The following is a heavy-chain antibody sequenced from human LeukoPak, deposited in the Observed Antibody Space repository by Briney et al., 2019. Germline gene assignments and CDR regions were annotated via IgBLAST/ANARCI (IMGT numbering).Heavy chain of an antibody. CDR2: IYYSGST. CDR1: GGSFSGYY. J-gene: IGHJ3*02. D-gene: IGHD3-10*01. CDR3: ARGYSGWDDAFDI. V-gene: IGHV4-34*01. Sequence: PSETLSLTCAVYGGSFSGYYWGWIRQPPGRGLEWIGSIYYSGSTYYNPSLKSRVTISVDTSKNQFSLKLSSVTAADTAVYYCARGYSGWDDAFDIWGQGTMVTVSS.